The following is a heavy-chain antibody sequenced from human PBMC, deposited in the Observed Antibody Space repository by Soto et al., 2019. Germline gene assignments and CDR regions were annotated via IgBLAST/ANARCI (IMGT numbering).Heavy chain of an antibody. J-gene: IGHJ4*02. CDR1: GGTFSSYA. V-gene: IGHV1-69*13. Sequence: SVKVSCKASGGTFSSYAISWVRQAPGQVLEWMGVIIPIFGTANYAQKFQGRVTITADESTSTAYMELSSLRSEDTAVYYCARSIAPAGTISLDYWGQGTLVTVSS. CDR3: ARSIAPAGTISLDY. D-gene: IGHD6-13*01. CDR2: IIPIFGTA.